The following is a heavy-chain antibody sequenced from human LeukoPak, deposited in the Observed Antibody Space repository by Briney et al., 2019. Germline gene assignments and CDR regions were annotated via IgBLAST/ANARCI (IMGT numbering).Heavy chain of an antibody. Sequence: SGGSRRLSCAASGFTFSSYAMSWVRQAPGRGLEWVSAISGSGGSTYYADSVKGRFTISRDNSKNTLYLQMNSLRAEDTAVYYCAKDVSSSRLDYFDYWGQGTLVTVSS. D-gene: IGHD6-6*01. CDR3: AKDVSSSRLDYFDY. V-gene: IGHV3-23*01. J-gene: IGHJ4*02. CDR1: GFTFSSYA. CDR2: ISGSGGST.